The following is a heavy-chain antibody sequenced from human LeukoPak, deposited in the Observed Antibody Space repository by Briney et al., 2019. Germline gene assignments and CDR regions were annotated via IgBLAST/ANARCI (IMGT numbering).Heavy chain of an antibody. V-gene: IGHV3-33*01. D-gene: IGHD5-24*01. J-gene: IGHJ4*02. Sequence: GGSLRLSCAASGFTFSSYGMHWVRQAPGKGLEWVAVIWYDGSNKYYADSVNGRFTISRDNSKNTLYLQMNSLRAEDTAVYYCARDDGYQADDYWGQGTLVTVSS. CDR3: ARDDGYQADDY. CDR1: GFTFSSYG. CDR2: IWYDGSNK.